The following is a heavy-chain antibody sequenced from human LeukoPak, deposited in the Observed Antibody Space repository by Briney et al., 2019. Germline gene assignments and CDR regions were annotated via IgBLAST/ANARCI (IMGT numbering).Heavy chain of an antibody. CDR1: GFTFSSYW. D-gene: IGHD6-19*01. V-gene: IGHV3-49*04. CDR3: TRGGDLSTVAGALDY. CDR2: IRSNPYGGTT. J-gene: IGHJ4*02. Sequence: GGSLRLSCAASGFTFSSYWMHWVRQAPGKGLEWVGFIRSNPYGGTTEYAASVKGRFTISRDDSKSIAYLQMNSLKTEDTAVYYCTRGGDLSTVAGALDYWGQGTLVTVSS.